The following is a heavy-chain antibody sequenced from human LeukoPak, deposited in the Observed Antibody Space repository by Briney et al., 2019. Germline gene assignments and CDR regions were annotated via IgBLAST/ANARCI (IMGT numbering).Heavy chain of an antibody. D-gene: IGHD1-1*01. J-gene: IGHJ6*03. CDR2: IKSKTDGGTT. CDR1: GFTFSNAW. CDR3: TTDLLRWNPQYYYYYYMDV. Sequence: GGSLRLSCAASGFTFSNAWMSWVRQAPGKGLEWVGRIKSKTDGGTTDYAAPVKGRFTISRDDSKNTLCLQMNSLKTEDTAVYYCTTDLLRWNPQYYYYYYMDVWGTGTTVTVSS. V-gene: IGHV3-15*01.